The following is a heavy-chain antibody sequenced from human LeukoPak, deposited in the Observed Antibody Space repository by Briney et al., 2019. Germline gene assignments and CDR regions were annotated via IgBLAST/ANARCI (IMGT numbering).Heavy chain of an antibody. CDR2: INSGGST. D-gene: IGHD3-22*01. CDR3: ARLSDSSIYGTFDI. V-gene: IGHV3-66*02. J-gene: IGHJ3*02. CDR1: GFTVSSNY. Sequence: GGSLRFSCAASGFTVSSNYMGWVRQAPGKGLEWVSAINSGGSTFYTDSVKGRFTISRDNSQNTLNLQMDSLRPEDTAVYYCARLSDSSIYGTFDIWGQGTMVTVSS.